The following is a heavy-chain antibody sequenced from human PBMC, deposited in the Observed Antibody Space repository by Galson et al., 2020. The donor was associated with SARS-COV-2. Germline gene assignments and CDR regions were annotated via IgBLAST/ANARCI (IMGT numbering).Heavy chain of an antibody. J-gene: IGHJ4*02. CDR1: GLTFSSYS. V-gene: IGHV3-48*02. CDR3: VRGSDKYDY. Sequence: GESLKISCAASGLTFSSYSMNWVRQAPGKGLEWVSYISSSGSTVYYADSVKGRFTISRDNAKNSLYLQMNSLRDEDTAVYYCVRGSDKYDYWGQGTLVTVSS. D-gene: IGHD2-15*01. CDR2: ISSSGSTV.